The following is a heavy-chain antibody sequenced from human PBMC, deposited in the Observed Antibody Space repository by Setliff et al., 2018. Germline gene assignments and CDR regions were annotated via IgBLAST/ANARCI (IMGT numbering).Heavy chain of an antibody. D-gene: IGHD2-15*01. CDR1: GFTISYYA. J-gene: IGHJ4*02. Sequence: GGSLRLSCAASGFTISYYAMHWVRQAPGKGLEWVAVIWDDGGNKYHADSVKGRFTISRDNSKNTLYLQMNSLRPEDTAVYYCARTCSGSGCYAGLESWGQGTPVTVSS. CDR3: ARTCSGSGCYAGLES. CDR2: IWDDGGNK. V-gene: IGHV3-33*08.